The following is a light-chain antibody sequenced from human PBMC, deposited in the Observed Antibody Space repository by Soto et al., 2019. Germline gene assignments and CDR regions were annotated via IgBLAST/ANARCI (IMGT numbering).Light chain of an antibody. CDR1: ESVSSSTY. Sequence: EIVLTQSPGTLSLSPGERATLSCRASESVSSSTYLAWYQQKPDQAPRLLIYGASSRATGIPDRFSGSGSGTDFTLTISRVEPEDCAVYYCEQDGSSPPYTFGQGTKVEIK. CDR3: EQDGSSPPYT. V-gene: IGKV3-20*01. J-gene: IGKJ2*01. CDR2: GAS.